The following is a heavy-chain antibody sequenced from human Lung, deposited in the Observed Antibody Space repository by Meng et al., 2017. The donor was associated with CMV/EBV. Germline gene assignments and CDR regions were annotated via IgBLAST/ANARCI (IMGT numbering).Heavy chain of an antibody. J-gene: IGHJ6*02. CDR1: GGSLSGHS. Sequence: GSXRLSCAVYGGSLSGHSWSWIRQPPGQGLEWIGDIYQRGSPNYNSSLKSRVTISLDTSRNQFSLNLKSLTAADGAVYFCARGLGYCNSATCYSYFYYAMDVWGEETTVTGS. CDR2: IYQRGSP. V-gene: IGHV4-34*01. D-gene: IGHD2-2*01. CDR3: ARGLGYCNSATCYSYFYYAMDV.